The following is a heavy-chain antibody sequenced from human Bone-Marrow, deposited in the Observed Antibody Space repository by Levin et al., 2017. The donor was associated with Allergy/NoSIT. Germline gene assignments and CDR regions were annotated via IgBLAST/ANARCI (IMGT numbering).Heavy chain of an antibody. Sequence: PGGSLRLSCAVYGGSFSGYYWSWIRQPPGKGLEWIGEINHSGSTNYNPSLKSRVTISVDTSKNQFSLKLSSVTAADTAVYYCARGGQKVVNIVATTSRGGYGMDVWGQGTTVTVSS. J-gene: IGHJ6*02. CDR2: INHSGST. D-gene: IGHD5-12*01. CDR1: GGSFSGYY. V-gene: IGHV4-34*01. CDR3: ARGGQKVVNIVATTSRGGYGMDV.